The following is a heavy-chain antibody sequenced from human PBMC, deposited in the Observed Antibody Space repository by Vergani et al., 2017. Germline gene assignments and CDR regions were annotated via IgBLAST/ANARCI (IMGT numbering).Heavy chain of an antibody. D-gene: IGHD2-2*01. CDR1: GGSFSGYY. Sequence: QVQLQQWGAGLLKPSETLSLTCPVYGGSFSGYYWSLIRQPPGKGLEWIGEINHSGSTNYHPSLQTRITISVDTSKNQFSLKLSTVTAADTAVYYCARGGYQLLFAREYGMDVWGQGTTVTVSS. J-gene: IGHJ6*02. V-gene: IGHV4-34*02. CDR3: ARGGYQLLFAREYGMDV. CDR2: INHSGST.